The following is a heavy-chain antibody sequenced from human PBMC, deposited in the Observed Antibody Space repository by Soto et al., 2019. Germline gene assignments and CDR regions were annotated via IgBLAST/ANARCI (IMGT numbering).Heavy chain of an antibody. J-gene: IGHJ5*02. Sequence: QVQLVQSGAEVKKPGSSVKVSCKASGGTFSSYAISWVPQAPGQGLEWMGGIIPIFGTANYAQKFQGRVTITADESTSTAYMELSSLRSEDTAVYYCAGEVGSSGYYDAGWFDPWGQGTLVTVSS. V-gene: IGHV1-69*01. CDR1: GGTFSSYA. CDR2: IIPIFGTA. D-gene: IGHD3-22*01. CDR3: AGEVGSSGYYDAGWFDP.